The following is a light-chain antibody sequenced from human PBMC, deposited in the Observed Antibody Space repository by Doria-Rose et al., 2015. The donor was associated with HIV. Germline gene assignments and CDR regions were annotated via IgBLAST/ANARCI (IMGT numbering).Light chain of an antibody. J-gene: IGKJ1*01. CDR1: QGISSA. V-gene: IGKV1-8*01. Sequence: IRLTQSPSSISASTGDRVTITCRASQGISSALAWYQQKPGRAPKLLIYTASTLQSGVPSRFSGSGSGTDFTLTISCLQSEDFAIYYCQQYYDYPRTFGQGTTVEIK. CDR3: QQYYDYPRT. CDR2: TAS.